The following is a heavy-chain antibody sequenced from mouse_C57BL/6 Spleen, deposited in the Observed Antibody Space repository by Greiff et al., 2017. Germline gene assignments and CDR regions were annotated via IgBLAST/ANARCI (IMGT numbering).Heavy chain of an antibody. Sequence: QVQLQQSGPELVKPGASVKISCKASGYAFSSSWMNWVKQRPGKGLEWIGRIYPGDGDTNYNGKFKGKATLTADKSSSTAYMQLSSLTSEDSAVYFCARGGSNWVSWFAYWGQGTLVTVSA. CDR2: IYPGDGDT. CDR3: ARGGSNWVSWFAY. D-gene: IGHD4-1*01. CDR1: GYAFSSSW. V-gene: IGHV1-82*01. J-gene: IGHJ3*01.